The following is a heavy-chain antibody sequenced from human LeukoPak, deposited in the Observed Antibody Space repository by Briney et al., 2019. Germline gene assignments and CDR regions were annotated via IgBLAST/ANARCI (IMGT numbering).Heavy chain of an antibody. Sequence: GGSLRLSCAASGFTFSSYSMNWVRQAPGKGLEWVSSISRSSSYIYYADSVKGRFTISRDNAKNSLYLQMNSLRAEDTAVYYCARDSVVRYCSSTSCPSDYWGQGTLVTVSS. V-gene: IGHV3-21*01. CDR3: ARDSVVRYCSSTSCPSDY. D-gene: IGHD2-2*01. CDR1: GFTFSSYS. CDR2: ISRSSSYI. J-gene: IGHJ4*02.